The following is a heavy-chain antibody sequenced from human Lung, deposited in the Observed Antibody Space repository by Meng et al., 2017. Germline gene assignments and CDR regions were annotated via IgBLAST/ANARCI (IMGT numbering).Heavy chain of an antibody. V-gene: IGHV4-34*01. J-gene: IGHJ4*02. Sequence: GQLKQWGAGLLKPAETLSLTCVVSGGSFSDYYWSWIRQPPGKGLEWIGEINHSGSTNYNPSLESRATISVDTSQNNLSLKLSSVTAADSAVYYCARGPTTMAHDFDYWGQGTLVTVSS. CDR3: ARGPTTMAHDFDY. CDR1: GGSFSDYY. D-gene: IGHD4-11*01. CDR2: INHSGST.